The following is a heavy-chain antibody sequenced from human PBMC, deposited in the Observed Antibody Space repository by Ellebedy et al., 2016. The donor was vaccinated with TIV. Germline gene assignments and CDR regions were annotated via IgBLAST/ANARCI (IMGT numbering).Heavy chain of an antibody. CDR3: AMWDETKRGFAV. CDR1: GGSISSYY. Sequence: MPSETLSLTCTVSGGSISSYYWSWIRQPPGKGLEWIGYFYNSVNTIYNPSLKSRVSMSVDTSKNQVSLKLSSVTATDTALYYCAMWDETKRGFAVWGRGTMVTVSS. D-gene: IGHD1-26*01. CDR2: FYNSVNT. J-gene: IGHJ3*01. V-gene: IGHV4-59*08.